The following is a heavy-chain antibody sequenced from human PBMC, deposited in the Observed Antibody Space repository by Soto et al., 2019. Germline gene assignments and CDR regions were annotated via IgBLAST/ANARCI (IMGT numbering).Heavy chain of an antibody. V-gene: IGHV3-30*18. J-gene: IGHJ6*02. D-gene: IGHD2-15*01. CDR2: ISYDGSNK. CDR1: GFTFSSYS. CDR3: AKERTIVVVVAAPPDV. Sequence: VGSLRLSCAASGFTFSSYSMHWVRQAPGKGLEWVAVISYDGSNKYYADSVKGRFTISRDNSKNTLYLQMNSLRAEDTAVYYCAKERTIVVVVAAPPDVWGQGTTVTVSS.